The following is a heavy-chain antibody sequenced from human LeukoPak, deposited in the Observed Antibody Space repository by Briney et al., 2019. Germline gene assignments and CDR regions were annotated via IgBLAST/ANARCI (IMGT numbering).Heavy chain of an antibody. D-gene: IGHD3-10*01. CDR3: ARPTHSYYGSGQGY. V-gene: IGHV1-18*01. Sequence: ASVKVSCKASGYTFTSYGISWVRQAPGQGLEWMGWISAYNGNTNYAQKLQGRVTMTTDTSTSTAYMELRSLRSDDTAVYYCARPTHSYYGSGQGYWGQGTLVTVSS. CDR2: ISAYNGNT. J-gene: IGHJ4*02. CDR1: GYTFTSYG.